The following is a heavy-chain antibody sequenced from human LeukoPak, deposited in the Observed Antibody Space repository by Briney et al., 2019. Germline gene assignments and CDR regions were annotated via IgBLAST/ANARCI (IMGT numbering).Heavy chain of an antibody. CDR1: GGTFSSYA. V-gene: IGHV1-69*06. CDR2: IIPIFGTA. CDR3: ARDDSGYDPSGDY. J-gene: IGHJ4*02. D-gene: IGHD5-12*01. Sequence: SVKVSCKASGGTFSSYAISWVRQAPGQGLEWMGGIIPIFGTANYAQKFQGRVTITADKSTSTAYMELGSLRSEDTAVYYCARDDSGYDPSGDYWGQGTLVTVSS.